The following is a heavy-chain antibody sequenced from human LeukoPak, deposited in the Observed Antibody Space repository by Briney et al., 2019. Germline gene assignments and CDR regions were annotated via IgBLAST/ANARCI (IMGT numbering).Heavy chain of an antibody. CDR3: ASRGGGSGHPYYFDY. CDR1: GASISRSTW. Sequence: SGTLSLTCGVSGASISRSTWWSWVRQPPEKGLEWIGEIDHNGNTNYSPSLKSRVTISVDKSNNQFPLKLNYVTAADTAVYYCASRGGGSGHPYYFDYWGQGTLVTVSS. J-gene: IGHJ4*02. V-gene: IGHV4-4*02. D-gene: IGHD3-16*01. CDR2: IDHNGNT.